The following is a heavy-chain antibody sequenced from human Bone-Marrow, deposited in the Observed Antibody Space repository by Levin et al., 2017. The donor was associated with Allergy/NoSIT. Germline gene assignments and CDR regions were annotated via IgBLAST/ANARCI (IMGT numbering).Heavy chain of an antibody. D-gene: IGHD6-19*01. Sequence: SCAASGFTFSSYAMSWVRQAPGKGLEWVSAISDSGGNTYYADSVKGRFTISRDNSKNTLYLQMNSLRAEDTAVYYCAKFVASSGWSQFDYWGQGTLVTVSS. CDR2: ISDSGGNT. CDR1: GFTFSSYA. J-gene: IGHJ4*02. V-gene: IGHV3-23*01. CDR3: AKFVASSGWSQFDY.